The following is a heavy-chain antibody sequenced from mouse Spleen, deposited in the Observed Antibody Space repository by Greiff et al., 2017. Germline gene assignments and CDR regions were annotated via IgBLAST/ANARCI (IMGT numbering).Heavy chain of an antibody. CDR3: ARESIHYYGYYAMDY. Sequence: QVQLQQSGAELVRPGASVTLSCKASGYTFTDYEMHWVKQTPVHGLEWIGAIDPETGGTAYNQKFKGKAILTADKSSSTAYMELRSLTSEDSAVYYCARESIHYYGYYAMDYWGQGTSVTVSS. CDR2: IDPETGGT. V-gene: IGHV1-15*01. CDR1: GYTFTDYE. D-gene: IGHD1-2*01. J-gene: IGHJ4*01.